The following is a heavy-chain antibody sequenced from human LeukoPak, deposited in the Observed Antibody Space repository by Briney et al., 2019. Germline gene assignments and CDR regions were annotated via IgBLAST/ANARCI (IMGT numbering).Heavy chain of an antibody. CDR2: IYYSGST. CDR1: GGSISSSSYY. Sequence: SETLSLTCTVSGGSISSSSYYWGWIRQPPGKGLEWIGSIYYSGSTYYNPSLKSRVTISVDTSKNQFSLKLSSVTAADTAAYYCARLSSGSDYWGQGTLVTVSS. J-gene: IGHJ4*02. V-gene: IGHV4-39*01. CDR3: ARLSSGSDY. D-gene: IGHD6-19*01.